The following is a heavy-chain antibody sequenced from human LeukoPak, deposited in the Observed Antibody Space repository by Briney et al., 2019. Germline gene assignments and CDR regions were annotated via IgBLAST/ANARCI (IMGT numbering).Heavy chain of an antibody. J-gene: IGHJ6*02. CDR1: GYTFTDYY. V-gene: IGHV1-2*02. D-gene: IGHD2-15*01. Sequence: ASVKVSCRASGYTFTDYYMHWVRQAPGQGLKWMGWLNPNTLVTSYAQHFQGRVSMTWDTSISTGYMALNSLTSDDTAVYYCARKDGGRDGMDVWGQGTTVTVSS. CDR2: LNPNTLVT. CDR3: ARKDGGRDGMDV.